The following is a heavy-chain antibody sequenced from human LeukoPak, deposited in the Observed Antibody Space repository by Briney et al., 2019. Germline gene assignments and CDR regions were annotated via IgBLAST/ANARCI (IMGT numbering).Heavy chain of an antibody. D-gene: IGHD2-8*01. J-gene: IGHJ6*02. Sequence: TSETLSLTCAVYGXSFSGYYGSWIRQPPGKGLEWIGEINHSGSTNYNPSLKSRVTISVDTSKNQFSLKLSSVTAADTAVYYCARYAGMPPYYYGMDVWGQGTTVTVSS. CDR3: ARYAGMPPYYYGMDV. CDR1: GXSFSGYY. CDR2: INHSGST. V-gene: IGHV4-34*01.